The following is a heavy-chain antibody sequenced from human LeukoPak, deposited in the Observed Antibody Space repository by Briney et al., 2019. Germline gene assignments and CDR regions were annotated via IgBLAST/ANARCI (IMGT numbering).Heavy chain of an antibody. Sequence: GGSLRLSCAASGFTFSNAWMSWVRRAPGKGLEWVGRIKSKTDGGTTDYAAPVKGRFTISRDDSKNTLYLQMNSLKTEDTAVYYCTTADDSSGYYYAADPFDYWGQGTLVTVSS. CDR3: TTADDSSGYYYAADPFDY. CDR1: GFTFSNAW. CDR2: IKSKTDGGTT. V-gene: IGHV3-15*01. J-gene: IGHJ4*02. D-gene: IGHD3-22*01.